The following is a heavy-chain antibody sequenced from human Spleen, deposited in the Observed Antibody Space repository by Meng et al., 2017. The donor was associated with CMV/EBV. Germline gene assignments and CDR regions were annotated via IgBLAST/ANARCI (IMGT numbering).Heavy chain of an antibody. J-gene: IGHJ6*02. Sequence: GGSLRLSCAASGFTFDDYTMHWVRQAPGKGLEWVSLVSWDGDTTYYADSVKGRFTISRDNSKNSLYLQMNNLRTEDTALYYCAKELNYDFWSGSGWGYGMDVWGQGTTVTVSS. D-gene: IGHD3-3*01. CDR1: GFTFDDYT. V-gene: IGHV3-43*01. CDR3: AKELNYDFWSGSGWGYGMDV. CDR2: VSWDGDTT.